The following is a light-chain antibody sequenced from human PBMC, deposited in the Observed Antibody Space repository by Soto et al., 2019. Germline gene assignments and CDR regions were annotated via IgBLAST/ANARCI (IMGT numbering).Light chain of an antibody. Sequence: DIVMTQSPDSLAVSLGERASINCKSSQSVLPSSNIENYLAGYRQKPGQPPKLLIYWASTRESGVPDRFSGSGSGTDFTLTISSLQAEDVAVYFCQQYYGTLWTFGQGTKVEI. CDR3: QQYYGTLWT. CDR2: WAS. V-gene: IGKV4-1*01. CDR1: QSVLPSSNIENY. J-gene: IGKJ1*01.